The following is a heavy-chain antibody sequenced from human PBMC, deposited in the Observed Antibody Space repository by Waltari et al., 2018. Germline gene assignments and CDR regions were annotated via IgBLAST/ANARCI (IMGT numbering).Heavy chain of an antibody. V-gene: IGHV1-18*01. CDR2: ISAYNGNT. CDR3: ARDPNSLLWFGELFDY. D-gene: IGHD3-10*01. Sequence: QVQLVQSGAEVKKPGASVKVSCKASGYTFTSYGISWVRQAPGQGLEWMGWISAYNGNTNEAQKIQGRGTMTTDTSTSTAYMELRSLRSDDTAVYYCARDPNSLLWFGELFDYWGQGTLVTVSS. J-gene: IGHJ4*02. CDR1: GYTFTSYG.